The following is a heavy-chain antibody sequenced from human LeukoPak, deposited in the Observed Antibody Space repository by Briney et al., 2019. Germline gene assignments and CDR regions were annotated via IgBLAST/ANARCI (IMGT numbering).Heavy chain of an antibody. CDR1: GGSISSGGYY. D-gene: IGHD3-22*01. CDR3: ARTVYYDSSGAFDI. CDR2: IYYSGST. Sequence: SETLSLTCTVSGGSISSGGYYWSWIRQHPGKGLEWIGYIYYSGSTYYNPSLKSRVTISVDTSKNQFSLKLSSVTAADTAVYYCARTVYYDSSGAFDIGGQGTMVTVS. V-gene: IGHV4-31*03. J-gene: IGHJ3*02.